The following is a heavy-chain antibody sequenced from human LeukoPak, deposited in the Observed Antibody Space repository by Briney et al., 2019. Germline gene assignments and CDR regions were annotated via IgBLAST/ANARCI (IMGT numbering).Heavy chain of an antibody. CDR2: IIPIFGTA. D-gene: IGHD6-13*01. CDR3: ARGFRGYSSSWYLFDY. CDR1: GGTFRSYA. J-gene: IGHJ4*02. Sequence: SVKVSCKASGGTFRSYAISWVRQAPGQGLEWMGGIIPIFGTANYAQKFQGRVTITTDESTSTAYMELSSLRSEDTAVYYCARGFRGYSSSWYLFDYWGQGTLVTVSS. V-gene: IGHV1-69*05.